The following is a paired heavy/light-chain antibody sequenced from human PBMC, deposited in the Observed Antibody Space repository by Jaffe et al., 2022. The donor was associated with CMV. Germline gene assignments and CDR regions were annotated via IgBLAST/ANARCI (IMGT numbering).Light chain of an antibody. Sequence: QLVLTQSPSASASLGASVKLTCTLSSGHSSYGIAWHQQQSKKGPRYLMKLSSDGRHIKGDGIPDRFSGSSSGAERYLTISSLQSEDEADYFCQTWVTGIQVFGGGTRLTVL. CDR3: QTWVTGIQV. J-gene: IGLJ3*02. CDR2: LSSDGRH. CDR1: SGHSSYG. V-gene: IGLV4-69*01.
Heavy chain of an antibody. CDR2: ISYSGST. V-gene: IGHV4-59*01. CDR1: GDSMNNYY. J-gene: IGHJ4*02. Sequence: QVQLQESGPGLVKPSETLSLTCTVSGDSMNNYYWSWIRQPPGKGLEWIGYISYSGSTNYNPSLKSRVTISVDTSKNQFSLKLRSVTAADTAVYYCARGETATDCWGQGTLVTVSS. D-gene: IGHD5-18*01. CDR3: ARGETATDC.